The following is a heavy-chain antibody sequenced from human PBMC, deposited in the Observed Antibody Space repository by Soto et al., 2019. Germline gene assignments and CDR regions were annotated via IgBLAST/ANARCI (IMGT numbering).Heavy chain of an antibody. V-gene: IGHV4-4*02. CDR2: IYHTGST. Sequence: QVQLQESGPGLVKPSGTLSLTCGVFGGSISNSNWWTWVRQPPGKGLEWIGEIYHTGSTNYNSSLMNPLTISIDKPNQHFSLKLSSVTVADTAVYYWAHRARVGGAIWGQGTLVTVSS. CDR1: GGSISNSNW. D-gene: IGHD2-2*01. J-gene: IGHJ4*02. CDR3: AHRARVGGAI.